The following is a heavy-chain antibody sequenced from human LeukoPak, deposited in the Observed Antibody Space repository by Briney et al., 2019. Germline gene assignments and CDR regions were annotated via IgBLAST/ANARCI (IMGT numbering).Heavy chain of an antibody. CDR3: ARVTDYDFWGGPYYFDY. Sequence: GASVKGSCKASGYTFTSYYMHWVRQAPGQGLEWMGIINPSGGSTSYAQKFQGRVTMTRDTSTSTVYMELSSLRSEDTAVYYCARVTDYDFWGGPYYFDYWGQGTLVTVSS. V-gene: IGHV1-46*03. D-gene: IGHD3-3*01. CDR2: INPSGGST. CDR1: GYTFTSYY. J-gene: IGHJ4*02.